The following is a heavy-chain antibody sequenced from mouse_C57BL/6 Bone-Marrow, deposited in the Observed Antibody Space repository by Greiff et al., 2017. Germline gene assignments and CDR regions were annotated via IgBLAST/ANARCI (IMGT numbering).Heavy chain of an antibody. V-gene: IGHV1-55*01. J-gene: IGHJ3*01. D-gene: IGHD3-1*01. CDR2: IYPGSGST. Sequence: VQLQQSGAELVKPGASVKMSCKASGYTFTSYWITWVKQRPGQGLERIGDIYPGSGSTNYNEKFKSKATLTVDTSSSTAYMQLSSLTSEDSAVYYCAREDGPWFAYWGQGTLVTVSA. CDR1: GYTFTSYW. CDR3: AREDGPWFAY.